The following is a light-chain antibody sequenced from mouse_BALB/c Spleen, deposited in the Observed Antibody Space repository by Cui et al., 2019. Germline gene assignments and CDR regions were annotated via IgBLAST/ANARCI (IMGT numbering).Light chain of an antibody. V-gene: IGKV12-41*01. CDR2: NAK. CDR3: QHFWSTPYT. CDR1: RIIHNY. Sequence: DIQMTQSPASLSACVGATVTITYSTSRIIHNYLAWYQQKQGRSPQLLFYNAKTLADGVPSRFSGSGSGTQYSLKINSLQPEDFGSYYCQHFWSTPYTFGGVTKLEIK. J-gene: IGKJ2*01.